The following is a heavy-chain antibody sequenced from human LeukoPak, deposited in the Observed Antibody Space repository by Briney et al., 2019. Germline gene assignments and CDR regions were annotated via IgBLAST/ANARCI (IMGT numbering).Heavy chain of an antibody. CDR2: ISSSSTYI. D-gene: IGHD6-6*01. J-gene: IGHJ4*02. Sequence: GGALRLSCAASGFTFSTYSLNWVRQAPGKGLEWVSSISSSSTYIYYADSVKGRFSISRDNAKNSLYLQMNSLRAEDTAVYYCAREYSSSSGGQGTLVTVSS. CDR1: GFTFSTYS. CDR3: AREYSSSS. V-gene: IGHV3-21*01.